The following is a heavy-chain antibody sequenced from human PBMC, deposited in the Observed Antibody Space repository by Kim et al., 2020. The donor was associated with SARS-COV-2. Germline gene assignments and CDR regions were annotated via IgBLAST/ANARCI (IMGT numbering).Heavy chain of an antibody. CDR2: INTDGSNT. J-gene: IGHJ4*01. V-gene: IGHV3-74*01. Sequence: GGSLRLSCVVSGSIFGSYWMHWVRQVPGKGLVWVSRINTDGSNTDYADSVRGRFAISRDNGKNTLFLQMNSLRVEDTAVYYCARAPTPAQRAYYFDYWG. CDR3: ARAPTPAQRAYYFDY. CDR1: GSIFGSYW.